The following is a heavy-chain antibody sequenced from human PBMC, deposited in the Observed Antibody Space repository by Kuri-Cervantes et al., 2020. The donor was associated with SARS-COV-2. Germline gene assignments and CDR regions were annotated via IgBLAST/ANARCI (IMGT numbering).Heavy chain of an antibody. CDR1: GFNFNSIW. V-gene: IGHV3-7*03. D-gene: IGHD2-2*01. Sequence: GGSRRLSCVTAGFNFNSIWMSWVRKAPGKGQEWVANIKQEGNERHSVDSVEGRFTISRDNTKNTIYLQMNRLIPEDTAVYFCARLTDTPVYFDYWGRGTLVTVSS. CDR2: IKQEGNER. CDR3: ARLTDTPVYFDY. J-gene: IGHJ4*01.